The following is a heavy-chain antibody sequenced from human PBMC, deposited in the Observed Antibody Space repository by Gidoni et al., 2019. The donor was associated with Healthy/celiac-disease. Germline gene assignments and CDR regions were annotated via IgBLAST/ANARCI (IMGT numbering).Heavy chain of an antibody. CDR3: ARAGEYSSMDY. CDR1: GFTFSSYG. CDR2: IWYDGSNK. V-gene: IGHV3-33*08. J-gene: IGHJ4*02. Sequence: QVQLVESGGGVVQPGRSLRLSCAASGFTFSSYGMHWVRQAPGKGLEWVAVIWYDGSNKYYADSVKGRFTISRDNSKNTLYLQMNSLRAEDTAVYYCARAGEYSSMDYWGQGTLVTVSS. D-gene: IGHD3-16*01.